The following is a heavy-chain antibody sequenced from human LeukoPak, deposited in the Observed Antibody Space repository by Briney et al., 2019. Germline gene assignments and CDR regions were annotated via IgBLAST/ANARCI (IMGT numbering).Heavy chain of an antibody. D-gene: IGHD2-15*01. V-gene: IGHV3-7*03. CDR2: IKQDGSEK. CDR1: GFTFSSYW. CDR3: AREVVVVSLYYFDY. Sequence: GGSLRLCCAASGFTFSSYWMSWVRQAPGKGLEWVANIKQDGSEKYYVDSVKGRFTISRDNAKNSLYLQMNSLRAEDTAVYYCAREVVVVSLYYFDYWGQGTLVTVSS. J-gene: IGHJ4*02.